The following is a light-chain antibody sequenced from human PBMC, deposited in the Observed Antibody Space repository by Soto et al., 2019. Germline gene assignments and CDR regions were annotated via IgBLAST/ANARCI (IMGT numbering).Light chain of an antibody. CDR3: QQRSNWPKT. CDR2: DAS. J-gene: IGKJ1*01. V-gene: IGKV3-11*01. CDR1: QSVSSY. Sequence: IRLTQSPATLSVSPGETATLSCRASQSVSSYLAWYQQKPGQAPRLLIYDASNRATGIPARFSGSGSGTDFTLTISSLEPEDFAVYYCQQRSNWPKTFGQGTKVDI.